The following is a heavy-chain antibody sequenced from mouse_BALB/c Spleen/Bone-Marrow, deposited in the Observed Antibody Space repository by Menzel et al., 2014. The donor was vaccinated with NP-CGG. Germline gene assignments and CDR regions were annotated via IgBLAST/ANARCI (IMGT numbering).Heavy chain of an antibody. CDR2: IDPANGNT. D-gene: IGHD2-2*01. CDR3: ASYVYGYYFDY. Sequence: EVQLQQSGAELVKSGASVKLSCTASGFNIKDTYMHWVKQRPEQGLEWIGRIDPANGNTKYDPKFQGKATITADTSSNTAYLQLSSLTSEDTAVYYCASYVYGYYFDYWGQGTTLTVPS. V-gene: IGHV14-3*02. J-gene: IGHJ2*01. CDR1: GFNIKDTY.